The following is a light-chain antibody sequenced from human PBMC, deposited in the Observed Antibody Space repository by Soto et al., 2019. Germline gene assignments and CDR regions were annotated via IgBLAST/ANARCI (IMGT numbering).Light chain of an antibody. J-gene: IGLJ2*01. Sequence: QSVLTQPPSASGTPGQTVTISCTGGDPDIGTNFVNWYQLLPGMAPKLVIFANYQRPAGVPDRFSGSKSRTSASLAISGLQSEDEAVYYCAAWDDSRNVVLFGGGTKVTVL. CDR2: ANY. V-gene: IGLV1-44*01. CDR3: AAWDDSRNVVL. CDR1: DPDIGTNF.